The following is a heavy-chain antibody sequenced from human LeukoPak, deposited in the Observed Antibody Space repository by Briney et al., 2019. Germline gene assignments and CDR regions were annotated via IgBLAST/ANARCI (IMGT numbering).Heavy chain of an antibody. V-gene: IGHV3-23*01. CDR3: AKDSSGSYSPQH. CDR2: ISGSGGST. Sequence: GGSLRLSCAASGFTFSSYAMSWVRQAPGKGLEWVSAISGSGGSTYYADSVKGRFTISRNNSKNTLYLQMNSLRAEDTAVYYCAKDSSGSYSPQHWGQGTLVTVSS. D-gene: IGHD1-26*01. CDR1: GFTFSSYA. J-gene: IGHJ1*01.